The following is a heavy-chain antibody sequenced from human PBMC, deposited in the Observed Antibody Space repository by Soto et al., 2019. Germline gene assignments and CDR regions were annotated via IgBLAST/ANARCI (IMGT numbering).Heavy chain of an antibody. J-gene: IGHJ6*02. Sequence: PGGSLRLSCAASGFTFSSYAMHWVRQAPGKGLEWVAVISYDGSNKYYADSVKGRFTISRDNSKNTLYLQMNSLRAEDTAVYYCAKSMVRGVHYGMDVWGQGTTVTVSS. CDR1: GFTFSSYA. D-gene: IGHD3-10*01. CDR3: AKSMVRGVHYGMDV. CDR2: ISYDGSNK. V-gene: IGHV3-30-3*01.